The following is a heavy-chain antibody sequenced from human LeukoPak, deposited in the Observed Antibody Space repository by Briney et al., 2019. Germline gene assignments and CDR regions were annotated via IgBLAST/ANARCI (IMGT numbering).Heavy chain of an antibody. D-gene: IGHD3-10*01. CDR2: IYHSGST. CDR1: GYSISSGYY. CDR3: AITPAGSGNHHYYYMDV. Sequence: SETLSLTCAVSGYSISSGYYWGWIRQPPGKGLEWIGSIYHSGSTYYNPSLKSRVTISVDTSKNQFSLKLSSVPAADTAVYYCAITPAGSGNHHYYYMDVWGKGTTVTVSS. V-gene: IGHV4-38-2*01. J-gene: IGHJ6*03.